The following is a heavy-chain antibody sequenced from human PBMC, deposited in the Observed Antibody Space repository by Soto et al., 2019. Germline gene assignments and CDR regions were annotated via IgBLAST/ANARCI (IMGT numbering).Heavy chain of an antibody. V-gene: IGHV4-39*01. CDR2: IFYLGSS. CDR3: ARHLLAPRKNNWFDP. CDR1: GDSIISSDFY. J-gene: IGHJ5*02. Sequence: SETLSLTCTVSGDSIISSDFYWGWVRQPPGKGLEWIGSIFYLGSSYYNPSLKSRVTMSVDTSKNQFSLRLRSVTAADTDLYFRARHLLAPRKNNWFDPWLQGIIVPVSS. D-gene: IGHD3-3*02.